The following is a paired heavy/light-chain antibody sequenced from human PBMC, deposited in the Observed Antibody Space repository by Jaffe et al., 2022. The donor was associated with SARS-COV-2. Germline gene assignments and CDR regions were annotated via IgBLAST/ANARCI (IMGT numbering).Light chain of an antibody. CDR1: ALPKQY. CDR3: QSADSSGTYPRV. Sequence: SYELTQPPSVSVSPGQTARITCSGDALPKQYAYWYQQKPGQAPVLVIYKDSERPSGIPERFSGSSSGTTVTLTISGVQAEDEADYYCQSADSSGTYPRVFGTGTKVTVL. J-gene: IGLJ1*01. CDR2: KDS. V-gene: IGLV3-25*03.
Heavy chain of an antibody. CDR3: ARDRLQLWKNDYYYYYGMDV. CDR1: GYTFTSYA. Sequence: QVQLVQSGSELKKPGASVKVSCKASGYTFTSYAMNWVRQAPGQGLEWMGWINTNTGNPTYAQGFTGRFVFSLDTSVSTAYLQISSLKAEDTAVYYCARDRLQLWKNDYYYYYGMDVWGQGTTVTVSS. V-gene: IGHV7-4-1*02. CDR2: INTNTGNP. J-gene: IGHJ6*02. D-gene: IGHD5-18*01.